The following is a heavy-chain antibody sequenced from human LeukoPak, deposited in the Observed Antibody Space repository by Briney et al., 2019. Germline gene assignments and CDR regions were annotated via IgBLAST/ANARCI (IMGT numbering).Heavy chain of an antibody. Sequence: GGSLRLSCAASGFTFSSYGMHWVRQAPGKGLEWVAVISYDGSNKYYADYVKGRFTISRDNSKNTLYLQMNSLRAEDTAVYYCAKSRYYYGSGSSDYWGQGTLVTVSS. CDR3: AKSRYYYGSGSSDY. J-gene: IGHJ4*02. D-gene: IGHD3-10*01. CDR1: GFTFSSYG. CDR2: ISYDGSNK. V-gene: IGHV3-30*18.